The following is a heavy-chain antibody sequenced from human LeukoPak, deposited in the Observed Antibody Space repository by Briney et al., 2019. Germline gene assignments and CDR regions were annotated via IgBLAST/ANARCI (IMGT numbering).Heavy chain of an antibody. J-gene: IGHJ3*02. CDR3: ARESTYDSSGHYSPPHAFDI. V-gene: IGHV4-61*02. CDR1: GGSISSGSYY. Sequence: SQTLSLTXTVSGGSISSGSYYWSWIRQPAGKGLEWIGRIYTSGSTNYNPSLKSRVTISVDTSKNQFSLKLSSVTAADTAVYYCARESTYDSSGHYSPPHAFDIWGQGTMVTVPS. CDR2: IYTSGST. D-gene: IGHD3-22*01.